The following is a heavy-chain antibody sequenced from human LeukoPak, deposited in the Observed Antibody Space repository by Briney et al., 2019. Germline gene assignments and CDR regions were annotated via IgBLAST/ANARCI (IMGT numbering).Heavy chain of an antibody. CDR3: ARAGGDCSNFDY. D-gene: IGHD2-21*02. V-gene: IGHV4-59*01. J-gene: IGHJ4*02. Sequence: EXLXLXXTXSGXSIXSYYWSWIRQPPGKGLEWIGYIYYSGSTNYNPSLKSRVTISVDTSKNQFSLKLSSVTAADTAVYYCARAGGDCSNFDYWGQGTLVTVSS. CDR1: GXSIXSYY. CDR2: IYYSGST.